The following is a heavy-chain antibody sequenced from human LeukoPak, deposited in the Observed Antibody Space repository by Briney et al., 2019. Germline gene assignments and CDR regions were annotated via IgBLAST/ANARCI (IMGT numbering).Heavy chain of an antibody. V-gene: IGHV3-23*01. Sequence: PGGSLRLSCVASGFTFSRHGMNWVRQAPGKGLEWVSGISPSGDIKYYVDSVKGRFTISRDNSKNTLYLQMNSLRAEDTAVYYCAKNALMFSSGWYYYYYMDVWGKGTTVTVSS. CDR2: ISPSGDIK. CDR1: GFTFSRHG. D-gene: IGHD6-25*01. J-gene: IGHJ6*03. CDR3: AKNALMFSSGWYYYYYMDV.